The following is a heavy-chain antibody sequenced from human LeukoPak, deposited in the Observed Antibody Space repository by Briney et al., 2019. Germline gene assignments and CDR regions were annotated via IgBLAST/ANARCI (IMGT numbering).Heavy chain of an antibody. CDR3: ARGGLIAAAGRSPGYYYYGMDV. CDR2: IRYDGSNK. Sequence: GGSLRLSCAASGFTFSSYGMHWVRQAPGKGLEWVAVIRYDGSNKYYADSVKGRFTISRDNSKNTLYLQMNSLRAEDTAVYYCARGGLIAAAGRSPGYYYYGMDVWGQGTTVTVSS. D-gene: IGHD6-13*01. CDR1: GFTFSSYG. V-gene: IGHV3-33*01. J-gene: IGHJ6*02.